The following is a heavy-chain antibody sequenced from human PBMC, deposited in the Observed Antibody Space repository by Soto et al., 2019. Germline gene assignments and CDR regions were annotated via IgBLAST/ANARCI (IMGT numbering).Heavy chain of an antibody. CDR3: ARHSQGRDYYGYSNWFDP. Sequence: QLRVQESGPGLVKPSETLSLTCSVTGVSKSGGNYFWGWIRQPPEKALEWIGSIYSSGRTIYNPSLKSRVTISVDTSMTHFSLKLTFVTAADTALYFCARHSQGRDYYGYSNWFDPWGQGTLVTVSS. V-gene: IGHV4-39*01. J-gene: IGHJ5*02. CDR2: IYSSGRT. CDR1: GVSKSGGNYF. D-gene: IGHD2-21*02.